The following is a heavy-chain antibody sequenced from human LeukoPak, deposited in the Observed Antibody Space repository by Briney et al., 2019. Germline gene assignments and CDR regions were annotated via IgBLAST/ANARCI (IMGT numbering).Heavy chain of an antibody. J-gene: IGHJ4*02. CDR1: GFTFSSYS. CDR2: ISSSSYI. Sequence: GGSLGLSCAASGFTFSSYSMNWVRQAPGKGLEWVSSISSSSYIYYADSVKGRFTISRDNAKSSLYLQMNSLGAEDTAVYYCARDPPYSSTWPHYFDYWGRGTLVTVSS. D-gene: IGHD6-13*01. V-gene: IGHV3-21*03. CDR3: ARDPPYSSTWPHYFDY.